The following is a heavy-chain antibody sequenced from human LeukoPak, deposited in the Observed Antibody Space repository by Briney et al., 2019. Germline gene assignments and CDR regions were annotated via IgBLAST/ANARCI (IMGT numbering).Heavy chain of an antibody. CDR1: GGSISSSSYY. CDR2: IYYSGST. Sequence: SETLSLTCTVSGGSISSSSYYWGWIRQPPGKGLEWIGSIYYSGSTYYNPSLKSRVTISVDTSKNQFSLKLSSVTAADTAVYYCAREEYGDYVWGAFDIWGQGTMVTVSS. V-gene: IGHV4-39*02. D-gene: IGHD4-17*01. CDR3: AREEYGDYVWGAFDI. J-gene: IGHJ3*02.